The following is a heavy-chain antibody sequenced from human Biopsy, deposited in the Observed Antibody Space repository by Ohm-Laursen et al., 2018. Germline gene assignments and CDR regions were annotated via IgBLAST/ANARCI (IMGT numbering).Heavy chain of an antibody. Sequence: SETLSLTCSVSDGSMTGYEWSWIRLAPGKGLEWIGYIYYSGGTKYNPSLASRVTFSVDMSKGQFSLKLYSVTAADTAVYYCARVEAGTYDALDIWGQGTLVAVSA. V-gene: IGHV4-59*01. CDR1: DGSMTGYE. D-gene: IGHD1-26*01. CDR3: ARVEAGTYDALDI. CDR2: IYYSGGT. J-gene: IGHJ3*02.